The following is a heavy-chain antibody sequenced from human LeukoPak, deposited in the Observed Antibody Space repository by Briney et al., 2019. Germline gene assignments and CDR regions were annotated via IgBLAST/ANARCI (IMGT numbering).Heavy chain of an antibody. CDR3: ARSNTESTAEFDY. CDR2: ISSSGSNI. Sequence: GGSLRLSCAASGFTFSSYEMNWVRQAPGKGLEWVSYISSSGSNIYYADSVKGRFTISRDNAKNSLYLQMNSLRAEDTAVYYCARSNTESTAEFDYWGQGTLVTVSS. CDR1: GFTFSSYE. V-gene: IGHV3-48*03. D-gene: IGHD4-17*01. J-gene: IGHJ4*02.